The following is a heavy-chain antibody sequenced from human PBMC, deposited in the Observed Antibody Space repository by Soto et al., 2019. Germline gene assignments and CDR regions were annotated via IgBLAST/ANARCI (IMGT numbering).Heavy chain of an antibody. Sequence: ASVKVSCKASGYSFTGHYMYWVRQAPGQGLEWMGWINPNSGDTKYVQKFQGWVTMTSDTSISTAYMEVRRLTSDDTAVYYCAKGDYDFGSGSLNYAMDVWGQGTTVTVSS. D-gene: IGHD3-3*01. CDR2: INPNSGDT. CDR1: GYSFTGHY. J-gene: IGHJ6*02. CDR3: AKGDYDFGSGSLNYAMDV. V-gene: IGHV1-2*04.